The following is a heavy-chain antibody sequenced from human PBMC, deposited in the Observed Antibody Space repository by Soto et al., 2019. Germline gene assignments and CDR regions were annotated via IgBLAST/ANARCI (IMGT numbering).Heavy chain of an antibody. CDR1: GGTFSSYA. V-gene: IGHV1-69*01. Sequence: QVQLVQSGAEVKKPGSSVKVSCKASGGTFSSYAISWVRQAPGQGLEWMGGIIPIFGTANYAQKFQGRVTITADESTRTAYMELSSLRSEETAVYYCARERNIVVVPAAMPYDAFDIWGQGTMFTVSS. CDR3: ARERNIVVVPAAMPYDAFDI. CDR2: IIPIFGTA. J-gene: IGHJ3*02. D-gene: IGHD2-2*01.